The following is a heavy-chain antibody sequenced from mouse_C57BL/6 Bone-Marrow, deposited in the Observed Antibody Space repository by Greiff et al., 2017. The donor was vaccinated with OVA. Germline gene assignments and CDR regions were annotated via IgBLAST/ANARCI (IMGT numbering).Heavy chain of an antibody. Sequence: QVQLKESGAELVKPGASVKMSCKASGYTFTSYWITWVKQRPGQGLEWIGDIYPGSGSTNYNEKFKSKATLTVDTSSSTAYMQLSSLTSEDSAVYYCARGGIPYYFDYWGQGTTLTVSS. V-gene: IGHV1-55*01. J-gene: IGHJ2*01. CDR3: ARGGIPYYFDY. CDR2: IYPGSGST. CDR1: GYTFTSYW.